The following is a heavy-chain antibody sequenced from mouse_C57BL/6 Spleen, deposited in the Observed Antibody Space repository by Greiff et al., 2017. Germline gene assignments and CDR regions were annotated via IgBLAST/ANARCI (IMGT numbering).Heavy chain of an antibody. CDR3: AGGITTVVAPYYYAMDY. Sequence: QVQLQQPGAELVKPGASVKMSCKASGYTFTSYWITWVKQRPGQGLEWIGDIYPGSGSTNYNEKFKSKAPLTVATSSSTAYMQLSSLTSEDSAVYYCAGGITTVVAPYYYAMDYWGQGTSVTVSS. CDR2: IYPGSGST. D-gene: IGHD1-1*01. CDR1: GYTFTSYW. V-gene: IGHV1-55*01. J-gene: IGHJ4*01.